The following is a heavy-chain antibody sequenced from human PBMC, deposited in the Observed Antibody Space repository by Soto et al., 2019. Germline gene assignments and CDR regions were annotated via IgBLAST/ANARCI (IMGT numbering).Heavy chain of an antibody. D-gene: IGHD6-13*01. V-gene: IGHV3-11*05. CDR1: GFAFSDDY. J-gene: IGHJ1*01. CDR2: ISSSSSYT. CDR3: VKDESINWYSGHFRH. Sequence: GGSLRLSCAASGFAFSDDYMSWIRQAPGKGLEWVSYISSSSSYTNYADSVKGRFTISRDNAKNSLHLQMNSLRAEDTAFYYCVKDESINWYSGHFRHWGQGTLVTVSS.